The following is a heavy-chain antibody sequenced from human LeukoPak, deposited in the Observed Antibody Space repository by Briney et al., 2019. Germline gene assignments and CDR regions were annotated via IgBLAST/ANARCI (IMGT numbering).Heavy chain of an antibody. CDR3: AKPRDIDSWAFDV. V-gene: IGHV3-30*18. Sequence: GGSLRLSCAASGFIFSSYGMHWVRQAPGRGLAWVALISFDGSNKYYADSVKGRFTISRDNSKNTLNLQMNSLRTEDTAVYYCAKPRDIDSWAFDVWGQGTMVTVS. CDR1: GFIFSSYG. D-gene: IGHD2-15*01. CDR2: ISFDGSNK. J-gene: IGHJ3*01.